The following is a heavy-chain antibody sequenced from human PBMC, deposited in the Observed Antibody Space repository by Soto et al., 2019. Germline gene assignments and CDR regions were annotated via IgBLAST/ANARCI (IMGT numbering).Heavy chain of an antibody. V-gene: IGHV3-30*04. CDR2: ISFDGRVT. J-gene: IGHJ4*02. CDR3: ARELYGDSQYFDY. CDR1: GFTFNSLS. Sequence: QVQLVESGGGMVQPGTSLRLSCTASGFTFNSLSLHWVRQGPDKGLEWVAVISFDGRVTYYADFVKGRFTVSRDNSKNTIYLQVNSLRAEDTAVYYCARELYGDSQYFDYWGQGTLVTVSS. D-gene: IGHD2-21*02.